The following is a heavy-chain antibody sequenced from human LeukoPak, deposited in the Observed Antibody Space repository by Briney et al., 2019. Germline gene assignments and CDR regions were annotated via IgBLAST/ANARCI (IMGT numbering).Heavy chain of an antibody. J-gene: IGHJ4*02. Sequence: GASVKVSCKASGYTFTGYYMHWVRQAPGQGLEWMGWINPNSGGTNYAQKFQGRVTMTRDTSISTAYMELSRLRSDDTAVYYCARDFANYGGKADYWGQGTLVTVSS. D-gene: IGHD4-23*01. CDR2: INPNSGGT. CDR3: ARDFANYGGKADY. CDR1: GYTFTGYY. V-gene: IGHV1-2*02.